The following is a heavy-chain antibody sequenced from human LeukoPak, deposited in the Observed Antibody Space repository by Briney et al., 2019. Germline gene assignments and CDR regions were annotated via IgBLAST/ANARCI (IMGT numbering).Heavy chain of an antibody. Sequence: GGSLRLSCAASGFTFSSYAMSWVRQAPGKGLEWVGRIKSKTDGGTTDYAAPVKGRFTISRDDSKNTLYLQMNSLKTEDTAVYYCTTAESIVVVPAAYDPDPFDIWGQGTMVTVSS. D-gene: IGHD2-2*01. CDR2: IKSKTDGGTT. V-gene: IGHV3-15*01. CDR3: TTAESIVVVPAAYDPDPFDI. CDR1: GFTFSSYA. J-gene: IGHJ3*02.